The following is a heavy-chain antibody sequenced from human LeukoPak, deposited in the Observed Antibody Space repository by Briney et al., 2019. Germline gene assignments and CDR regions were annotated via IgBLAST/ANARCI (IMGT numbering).Heavy chain of an antibody. CDR3: ARDFVGAMDFDY. V-gene: IGHV3-30*01. CDR2: ISYDGSNK. CDR1: GFTFSSYA. D-gene: IGHD1-26*01. Sequence: GGSLRLSCAASGFTFSSYAMHWVRQAPGKGLEWVAVISYDGSNKYYAGSVKGRFTISRDNSKNTLYLQMNSLRAEDTAVYYCARDFVGAMDFDYWGQGTLVTVSS. J-gene: IGHJ4*02.